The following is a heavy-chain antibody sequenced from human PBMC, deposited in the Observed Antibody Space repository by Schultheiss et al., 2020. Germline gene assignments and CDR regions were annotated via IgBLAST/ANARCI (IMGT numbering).Heavy chain of an antibody. CDR3: AKCSDYGDYVPLD. CDR2: ISSSSSSI. D-gene: IGHD4-17*01. Sequence: GESLKISCAASGFTFSSYAMSWVRQAPGKGLEWVSYISSSSSSIYYADSVKGRFTISRDNSKNTLYLQMNSLRAEDTALYYCAKCSDYGDYVPLDWGQGTLVTVSS. V-gene: IGHV3-23*01. J-gene: IGHJ4*02. CDR1: GFTFSSYA.